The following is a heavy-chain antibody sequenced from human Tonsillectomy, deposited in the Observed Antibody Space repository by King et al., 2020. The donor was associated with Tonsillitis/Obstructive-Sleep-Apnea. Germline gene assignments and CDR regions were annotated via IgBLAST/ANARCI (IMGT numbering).Heavy chain of an antibody. Sequence: VQLQQWGAGLLKPSETLSLTCAVYGGSFSGYYWSWIRQPPGKGLEWIGEINHSGSTNYNPSLQSRVTISVDTSKNQFSLKLSSVTAADTAVYYCARSGGYCSSTSCYSFSYYYYMDVWGKGTTVTVSS. CDR3: ARSGGYCSSTSCYSFSYYYYMDV. J-gene: IGHJ6*03. CDR2: INHSGST. V-gene: IGHV4-34*01. CDR1: GGSFSGYY. D-gene: IGHD2-2*01.